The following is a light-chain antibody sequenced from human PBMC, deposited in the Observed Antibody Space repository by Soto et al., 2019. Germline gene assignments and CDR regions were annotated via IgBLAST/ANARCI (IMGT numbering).Light chain of an antibody. CDR3: QQYNSYQYT. V-gene: IGKV1-5*01. CDR1: QTISNW. J-gene: IGKJ2*01. Sequence: DIQMTQSPSTLSASVGDRVTITCRASQTISNWLAWYQQKPGQAPKLLIYDAYSLESGVPSRFSGSASGTEFTLTISCLQPDDFATYYCQQYNSYQYTFGQGTNLEI. CDR2: DAY.